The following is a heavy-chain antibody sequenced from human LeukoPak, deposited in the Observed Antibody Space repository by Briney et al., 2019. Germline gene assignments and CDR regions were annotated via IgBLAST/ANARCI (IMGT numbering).Heavy chain of an antibody. CDR1: GYTLTELS. D-gene: IGHD6-13*01. CDR2: ISAYNGNT. Sequence: ASVKVSCKVSGYTLTELSMHWVRQAPGKGLEWMGWISAYNGNTNYAQKLQGRVTMTTDTSTSTAYMELRSLRSDDTAVYYCAREVPVYSTGFDPWGQGTLVTVSS. V-gene: IGHV1-18*01. J-gene: IGHJ5*02. CDR3: AREVPVYSTGFDP.